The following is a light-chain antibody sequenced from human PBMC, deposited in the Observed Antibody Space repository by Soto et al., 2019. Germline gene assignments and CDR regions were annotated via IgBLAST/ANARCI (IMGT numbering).Light chain of an antibody. J-gene: IGKJ3*01. CDR1: QEINNF. Sequence: DIQMTQSPSSLSASVGDRVTITCQARQEINNFLNWYQQKPGKAPKLLIYDASKLDTGVPSRFRGSRSGTAFTFTISSLQPDDVATYYCQQYDNLPLTFGPGTKVEIK. V-gene: IGKV1-33*01. CDR3: QQYDNLPLT. CDR2: DAS.